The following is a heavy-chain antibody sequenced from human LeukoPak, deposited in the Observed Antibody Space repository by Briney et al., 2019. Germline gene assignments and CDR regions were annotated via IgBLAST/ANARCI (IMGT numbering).Heavy chain of an antibody. J-gene: IGHJ3*02. V-gene: IGHV3-9*01. CDR3: AKGGDWGAFDI. D-gene: IGHD3/OR15-3a*01. Sequence: GGSLRLSCAASGFIFDDYAMHWVRQAPGKGLEWVSGISWNSGSIGYADSVKGRFTTSRDNAKNSLYLQMNSLRAEDTALYYCAKGGDWGAFDIWGQGTMVTVPS. CDR1: GFIFDDYA. CDR2: ISWNSGSI.